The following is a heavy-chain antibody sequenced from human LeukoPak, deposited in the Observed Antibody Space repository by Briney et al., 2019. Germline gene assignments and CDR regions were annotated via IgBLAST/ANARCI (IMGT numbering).Heavy chain of an antibody. Sequence: SVKVSCKASGGTFSSYAISWVRQAPGQGLEWMGGIIPIFGTANYAQKFQGRVTITPDESTRTAYMELSSLRSEDTAVYYCAIGRYSGGYYYYGMDVWGKGTTVTVSS. CDR2: IIPIFGTA. CDR1: GGTFSSYA. D-gene: IGHD5-18*01. J-gene: IGHJ6*04. V-gene: IGHV1-69*01. CDR3: AIGRYSGGYYYYGMDV.